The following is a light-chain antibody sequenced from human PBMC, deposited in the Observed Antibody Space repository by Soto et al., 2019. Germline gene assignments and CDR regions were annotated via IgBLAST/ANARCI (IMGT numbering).Light chain of an antibody. CDR2: QDS. J-gene: IGLJ2*01. CDR1: KLENKY. V-gene: IGLV3-1*01. CDR3: QAWDSSTAV. Sequence: SYELTQPPSVSVSPGQTASITCSGDKLENKYVCWYQQKPGQSPVLVIYQDSKRPSGIPERFSGSYSGNTATLTISGTQAMDEADYYCQAWDSSTAVFGGGTKVTVL.